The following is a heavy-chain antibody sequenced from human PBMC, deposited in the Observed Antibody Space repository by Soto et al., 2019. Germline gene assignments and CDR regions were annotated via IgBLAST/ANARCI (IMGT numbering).Heavy chain of an antibody. D-gene: IGHD4-4*01. J-gene: IGHJ4*01. V-gene: IGHV3-74*01. CDR2: ISNDGSDT. Sequence: EVQLVESGGGLVQPGGSLRLSCAASGLPFGDNWMHWVRQAPGKGLVWVSRISNDGSDTTYADSVRGSFTVSRDNAKNTLYLQMNSLRAEDTAVYYCARDSYSSATHWGHGTLVTVSS. CDR1: GLPFGDNW. CDR3: ARDSYSSATH.